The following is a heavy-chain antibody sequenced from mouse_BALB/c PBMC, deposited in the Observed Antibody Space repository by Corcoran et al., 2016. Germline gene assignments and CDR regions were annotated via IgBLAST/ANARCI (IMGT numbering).Heavy chain of an antibody. V-gene: IGHV9-3-1*01. CDR2: INTYTGEP. CDR3: AREPRAMDY. CDR1: GSTFTNYG. Sequence: QIQLMQSGPELKQPGETVKIACKASGSTFTNYGMNWVKQAPGKGLKWMGWINTYTGEPTYADDFKGRFAFSLETSASTAYLQINNLKNEDTATYFCAREPRAMDYWGQGTSVTVSS. J-gene: IGHJ4*01.